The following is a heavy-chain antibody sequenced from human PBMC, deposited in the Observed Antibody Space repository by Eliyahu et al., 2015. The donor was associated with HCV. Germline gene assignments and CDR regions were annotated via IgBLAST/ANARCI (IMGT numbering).Heavy chain of an antibody. V-gene: IGHV3-49*04. Sequence: EVHLVESGGGLVKPGRSLRLSCTTSGFTFGDYAMTWVRQAPGKGLEWVGFIRSKSYGGTAEYAASVKGRFTISRDDSKSIAYLQMNSLKTDDTAVYSCTRNKDYYDSSGQPGAYYYYGMDVWGQGTTVTVSS. J-gene: IGHJ6*02. D-gene: IGHD3-22*01. CDR2: IRSKSYGGTA. CDR3: TRNKDYYDSSGQPGAYYYYGMDV. CDR1: GFTFGDYA.